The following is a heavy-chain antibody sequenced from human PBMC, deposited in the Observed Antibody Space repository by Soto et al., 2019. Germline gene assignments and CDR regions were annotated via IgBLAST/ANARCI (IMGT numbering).Heavy chain of an antibody. J-gene: IGHJ5*02. D-gene: IGHD2-8*01. CDR3: ARAYCTNGVCAAPTNWFDP. Sequence: SETLSLTCTVSGGSISSSSYYWGWIRQPPGKGLEWIGSIYYSGSTYYNPSLKSRVTISVDTSKNQFSLKLSSVTAAGTAVYYCARAYCTNGVCAAPTNWFDPWGQGTLVTVSS. CDR1: GGSISSSSYY. CDR2: IYYSGST. V-gene: IGHV4-39*01.